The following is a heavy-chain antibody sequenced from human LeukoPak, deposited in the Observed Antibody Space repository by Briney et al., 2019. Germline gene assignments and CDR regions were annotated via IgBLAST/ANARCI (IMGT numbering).Heavy chain of an antibody. CDR2: IYYSGST. Sequence: SETLSLTCTVSGGSISSYYWSWIRQPPGKGLEWIGYIYYSGSTNYNPSLKSRVTISVATSKNQFSLKLSSVTAADTAVYYCASLSRWELQYFDYWGQGTLVTVSS. J-gene: IGHJ4*02. CDR3: ASLSRWELQYFDY. V-gene: IGHV4-59*01. D-gene: IGHD1-26*01. CDR1: GGSISSYY.